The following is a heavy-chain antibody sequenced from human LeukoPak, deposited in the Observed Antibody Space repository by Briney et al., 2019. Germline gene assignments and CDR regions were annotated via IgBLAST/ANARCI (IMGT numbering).Heavy chain of an antibody. D-gene: IGHD3-10*01. J-gene: IGHJ6*02. Sequence: PGGSLRLSCAASGNYWMHWVRQAPGKGLVWVSHINSDGSWTSYADSVKGRFTISRDNSKNTLYLQMNSLRAEDTAVYYCARDVYGSGSYFPFYYYYYGMDVWGQGTTVTVSS. CDR2: INSDGSWT. CDR1: GNYW. CDR3: ARDVYGSGSYFPFYYYYYGMDV. V-gene: IGHV3-74*01.